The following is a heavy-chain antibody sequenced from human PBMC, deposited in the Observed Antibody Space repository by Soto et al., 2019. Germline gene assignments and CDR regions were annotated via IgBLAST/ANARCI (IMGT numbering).Heavy chain of an antibody. J-gene: IGHJ5*02. V-gene: IGHV4-39*01. CDR2: MYYSGST. Sequence: QLQLQESGPGLVKPSETLSLTCNVSGGSISSSTYHWGWIRQPPGKGLEWIGTMYYSGSTYYNPSLKNRINISIKTANNQCSLKLSSLTAADTAVYYCASTIFPPSNWFDPWGQGTLVTVSS. CDR1: GGSISSSTYH. CDR3: ASTIFPPSNWFDP. D-gene: IGHD3-3*01.